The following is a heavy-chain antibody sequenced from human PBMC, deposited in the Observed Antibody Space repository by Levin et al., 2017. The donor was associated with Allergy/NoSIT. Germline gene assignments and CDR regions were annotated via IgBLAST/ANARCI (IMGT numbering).Heavy chain of an antibody. CDR1: GFTFDNYA. V-gene: IGHV3-9*01. CDR3: VKDIQTPDAPGMVLQF. J-gene: IGHJ1*01. D-gene: IGHD4-11*01. CDR2: ISWNSAKI. Sequence: HPGGSLRLSCAASGFTFDNYAMHWVRQPPGKGLEWVSGISWNSAKIGYGDSVKGRFTISRDNAKNSMYLQMNSLRAEDTAFYYCVKDIQTPDAPGMVLQFWGQGTLVMVSS.